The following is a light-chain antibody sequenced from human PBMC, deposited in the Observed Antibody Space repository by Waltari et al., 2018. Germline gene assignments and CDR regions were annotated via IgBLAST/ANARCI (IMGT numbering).Light chain of an antibody. CDR3: QSYDTSLGVV. V-gene: IGLV1-40*01. J-gene: IGLJ2*01. CDR2: GVN. CDR1: WSNIGAGYD. Sequence: QSVLTQPPSVSGAPGQRVTTSCTGSWSNIGAGYDVRWYQQLPGKAPTLLVYGVNTRPPGVPDRFFGSKSGTSASLAIPGLQPEDEADYYCQSYDTSLGVVFGGGTKLTVL.